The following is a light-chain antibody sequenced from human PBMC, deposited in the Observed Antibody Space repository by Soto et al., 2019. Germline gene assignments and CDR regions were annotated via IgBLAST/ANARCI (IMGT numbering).Light chain of an antibody. J-gene: IGLJ3*02. CDR3: CSYAGTSTV. Sequence: QSALTQPASVSGSPGQSITISCTGTSSDVGNYNLVSWFQHHPGKVPKLIIYEVNKRPSGVSDRFSGSKSGYTASLTISGLQAEDEADYYCCSYAGTSTVFGGGTKFTVL. CDR1: SSDVGNYNL. V-gene: IGLV2-23*02. CDR2: EVN.